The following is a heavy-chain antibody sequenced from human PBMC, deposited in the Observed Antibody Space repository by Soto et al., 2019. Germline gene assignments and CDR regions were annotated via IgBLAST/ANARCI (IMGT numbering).Heavy chain of an antibody. Sequence: QVQLVQSGAEVKKPGSSVKVSCKASGGTFSSYAISWVRQAPGQGLEWMGGIIPIFGTANYAQKFQGRVTITADEATSTAYMELSSLRSEDTAVYYCARVGYCSSTSCYYYYYYGMDVWGQGTKVTVSS. CDR3: ARVGYCSSTSCYYYYYYGMDV. CDR1: GGTFSSYA. J-gene: IGHJ6*02. V-gene: IGHV1-69*01. D-gene: IGHD2-2*01. CDR2: IIPIFGTA.